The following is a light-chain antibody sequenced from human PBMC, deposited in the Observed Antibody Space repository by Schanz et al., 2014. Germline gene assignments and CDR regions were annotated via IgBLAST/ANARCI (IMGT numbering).Light chain of an antibody. Sequence: QSALTQPASVSGSPGQSITISCTGTSSDVGGYNYVSWYQQHPGKAPKLMIYDVSNRPSGVSNRFSGSKSGNTASLTISGPQGEEEADYYCSSYTSSSTRDVVFGGGTKLTVL. CDR1: SSDVGGYNY. CDR3: SSYTSSSTRDVV. J-gene: IGLJ2*01. CDR2: DVS. V-gene: IGLV2-14*01.